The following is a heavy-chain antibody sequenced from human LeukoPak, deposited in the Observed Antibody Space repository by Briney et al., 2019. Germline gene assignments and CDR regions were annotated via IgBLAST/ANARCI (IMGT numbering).Heavy chain of an antibody. V-gene: IGHV4-59*01. CDR1: RGSIISYY. CDR3: AREGARWEPSFSAFDI. D-gene: IGHD1-26*01. Sequence: SETLSLTCTVSRGSIISYYWSWIRQPPGRGLEWIGYIYYSGSTSYNPSLKSRVTISVDTSKNQFSLKLSSVTAADTAVYYCAREGARWEPSFSAFDIWGQGTMVTVSS. J-gene: IGHJ3*02. CDR2: IYYSGST.